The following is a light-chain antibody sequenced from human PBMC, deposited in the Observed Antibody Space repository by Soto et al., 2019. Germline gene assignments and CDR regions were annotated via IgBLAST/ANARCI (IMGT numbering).Light chain of an antibody. Sequence: DIQMTQSPSTLSASVGDRVTITCRASQSISSWLAWDQQKPGKAPKLLLYDHSSLESGAPSRFSGSRSRTAFTLTIRRLQPDDFATYYCQQYNRYSGIPFGRGT. CDR1: QSISSW. V-gene: IGKV1-5*01. J-gene: IGKJ5*01. CDR3: QQYNRYSGIP. CDR2: DHS.